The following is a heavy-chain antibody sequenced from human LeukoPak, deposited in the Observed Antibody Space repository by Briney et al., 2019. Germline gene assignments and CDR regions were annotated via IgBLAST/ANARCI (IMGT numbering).Heavy chain of an antibody. CDR2: ISSRGSTT. D-gene: IGHD6-19*01. Sequence: TGGSLRLSCAASGFTFSSYEMNWVRQAPGKGLEWVSCISSRGSTTYYADSVKGRFTISRDNAKNSLYLQMTSLRAEDTAVYYCARVAIAVANYYMDVWGKGTTVTVSS. CDR3: ARVAIAVANYYMDV. J-gene: IGHJ6*03. V-gene: IGHV3-48*03. CDR1: GFTFSSYE.